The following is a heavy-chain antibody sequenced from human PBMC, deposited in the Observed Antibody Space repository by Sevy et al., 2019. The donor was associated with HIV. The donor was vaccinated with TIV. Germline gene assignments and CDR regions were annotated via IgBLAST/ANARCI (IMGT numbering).Heavy chain of an antibody. J-gene: IGHJ3*02. CDR2: ISGNGDST. CDR3: AKDQAYYYDRNGEWVGAFDI. Sequence: GGSLRLSCAASGFSFRTYAMSWVRQAPGEGLERVSVISGNGDSTYYADSVKGRFTISRDNSKNTLYLQMNSLRAEDTAVYYCAKDQAYYYDRNGEWVGAFDIRGQGTMVTVSS. D-gene: IGHD3-22*01. CDR1: GFSFRTYA. V-gene: IGHV3-23*01.